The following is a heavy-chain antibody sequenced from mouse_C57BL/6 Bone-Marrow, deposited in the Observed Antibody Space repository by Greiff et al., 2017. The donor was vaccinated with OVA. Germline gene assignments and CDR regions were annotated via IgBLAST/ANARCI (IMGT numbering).Heavy chain of an antibody. CDR3: LIYDGYYGLAY. V-gene: IGHV1-82*01. CDR2: IYPGDGDT. J-gene: IGHJ3*01. D-gene: IGHD2-3*01. CDR1: GYAFSSSW. Sequence: QVQLQQSGPELVKPGASVKISCKASGYAFSSSWMNWVKQRPGKGLEWIGRIYPGDGDTNYNGKFKGKATLTADKSSSTAYMQLSSLTSEDSAVYFSLIYDGYYGLAYWGQGTLVTVSA.